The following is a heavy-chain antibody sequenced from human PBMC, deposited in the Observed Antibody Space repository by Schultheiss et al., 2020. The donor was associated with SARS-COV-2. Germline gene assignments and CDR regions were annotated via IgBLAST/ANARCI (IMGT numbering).Heavy chain of an antibody. V-gene: IGHV3-21*01. J-gene: IGHJ3*02. CDR3: AREAAGINAFDI. CDR2: ISSSSSYI. D-gene: IGHD6-13*01. CDR1: GFTFSSYS. Sequence: GGSLRLSCAASGFTFSSYSMNWVRQAPGKGLEWVSSISSSSSYIYYADSVKGRFTISRDNAKNSLYLQMNSLRAEDTAVYYCAREAAGINAFDIWGQGTMVTVSS.